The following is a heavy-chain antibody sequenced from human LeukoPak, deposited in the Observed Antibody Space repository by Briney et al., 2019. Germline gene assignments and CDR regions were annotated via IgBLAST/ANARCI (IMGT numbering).Heavy chain of an antibody. CDR1: GVTFSSYA. J-gene: IGHJ4*02. V-gene: IGHV3-30-3*01. CDR2: ILYDGINK. CDR3: ARVGRSYYGSGSYFDFDY. D-gene: IGHD3-10*01. Sequence: GGSLRLSCAASGVTFSSYAMHWVRQAPGKGLEWVAVILYDGINKYYAASVKGRFTISRDNSMNTLYLQMNSLRAEDTAVYYCARVGRSYYGSGSYFDFDYWGQGTLVTVSS.